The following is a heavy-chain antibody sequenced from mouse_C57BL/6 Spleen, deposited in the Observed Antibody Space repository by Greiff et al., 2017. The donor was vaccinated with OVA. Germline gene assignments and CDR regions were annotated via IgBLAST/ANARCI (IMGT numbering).Heavy chain of an antibody. CDR3: ARPDYYGSSGFDY. J-gene: IGHJ2*01. CDR1: GYTFTDYY. CDR2: IYPGSGNT. Sequence: QVQLKESGAELVRPGASVKLSCKASGYTFTDYYINWVKQRPGQGLEWIARIYPGSGNTYYDEKFKGKATLTAEKSSSTAYMQLSSLTSEDSAVYFCARPDYYGSSGFDYWGQGTTLTVSS. D-gene: IGHD1-1*01. V-gene: IGHV1-76*01.